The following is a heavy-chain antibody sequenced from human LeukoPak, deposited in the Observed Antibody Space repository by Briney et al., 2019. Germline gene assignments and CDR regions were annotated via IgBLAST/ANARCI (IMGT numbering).Heavy chain of an antibody. J-gene: IGHJ4*02. CDR1: GYGFTIYW. CDR2: IYPGDSDT. CDR3: AKRDRYSSGSNYYFDF. D-gene: IGHD5-18*01. V-gene: IGHV5-51*01. Sequence: GESLKISCKASGYGFTIYWIGWVRQMPGKGLEWMGIIYPGDSDTRYSPSFQGQVTISADRSINTAYLQWSSLKASDTAIYYCAKRDRYSSGSNYYFDFWGQGTLVTVSS.